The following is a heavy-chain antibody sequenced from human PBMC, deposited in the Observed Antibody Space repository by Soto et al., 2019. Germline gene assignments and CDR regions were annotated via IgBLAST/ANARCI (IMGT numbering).Heavy chain of an antibody. J-gene: IGHJ4*02. V-gene: IGHV3-64D*08. CDR1: GFTFSSYA. CDR2: ISSNGGST. Sequence: GGSLRLSCSASGFTFSSYAMHWVRQAPGKGLEYVSAISSNGGSTYYADSVKGRFTISRDNSKNTLYLQMSSLRAEDTAVYYCVKVVRDIAVAGTKIGNDYWGQGTLVTVSS. D-gene: IGHD6-19*01. CDR3: VKVVRDIAVAGTKIGNDY.